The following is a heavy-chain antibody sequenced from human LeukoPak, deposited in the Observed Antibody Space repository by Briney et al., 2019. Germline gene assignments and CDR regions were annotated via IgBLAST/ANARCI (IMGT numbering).Heavy chain of an antibody. CDR2: ISGSGGRT. J-gene: IGHJ4*02. CDR1: GFTFSSYA. Sequence: GGSLRLSCAASGFTFSSYAMSWVRQAPGKGLERVSGISGSGGRTYYADSVKGRFTISRDNSKNTLYLQMNSLRAEDTAVYYCAKDGSYGAEFEYWGQGTLVTVSS. CDR3: AKDGSYGAEFEY. D-gene: IGHD4-17*01. V-gene: IGHV3-23*01.